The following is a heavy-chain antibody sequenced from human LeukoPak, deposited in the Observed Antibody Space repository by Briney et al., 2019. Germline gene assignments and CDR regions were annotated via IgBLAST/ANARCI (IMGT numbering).Heavy chain of an antibody. CDR3: AKDASYCDSCGYYCFDS. Sequence: GGSLRLSCAASGFTFSSYAMSWVRQAPGKGLEWVSAISGSGGSTYYADSVKGRFTISRDNSKNTLYLQMNSLRAEDTAVYYCAKDASYCDSCGYYCFDSWGQGTLVTVSS. J-gene: IGHJ4*02. CDR1: GFTFSSYA. CDR2: ISGSGGST. V-gene: IGHV3-23*01. D-gene: IGHD3-22*01.